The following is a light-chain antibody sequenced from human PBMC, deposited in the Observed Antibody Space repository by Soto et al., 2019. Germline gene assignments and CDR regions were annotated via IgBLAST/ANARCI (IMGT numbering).Light chain of an antibody. Sequence: DIQLTQSPSFLSASVGDRVTITCRASQGISSYLAWYQQKPGKAPNLLIYTASTLQSGVPSRFSGSGSGTDFTLTISSLQPEDFATYYCQHLNGYPRTLGQGTKVEI. CDR3: QHLNGYPRT. V-gene: IGKV1-9*01. CDR2: TAS. J-gene: IGKJ1*01. CDR1: QGISSY.